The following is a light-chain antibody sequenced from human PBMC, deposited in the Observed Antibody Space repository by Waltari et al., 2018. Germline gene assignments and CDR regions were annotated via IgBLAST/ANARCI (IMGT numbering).Light chain of an antibody. CDR1: QSVGRS. CDR3: QHYVRLPAT. J-gene: IGKJ1*01. CDR2: GAS. Sequence: EIVLTQSPGTLSLSPGERVTLPCRASQSVGRSLAWYQQKPGQAPRLLIYGASSRATGIPDRFSGSGSGTDFSLTISRLEPEDFAVYYCQHYVRLPATFGQGTKVEIK. V-gene: IGKV3-20*01.